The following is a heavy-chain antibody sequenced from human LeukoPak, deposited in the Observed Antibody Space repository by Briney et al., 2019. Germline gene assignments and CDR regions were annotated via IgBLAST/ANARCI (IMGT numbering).Heavy chain of an antibody. J-gene: IGHJ4*02. CDR3: AKITFGGVIVRGPFDY. D-gene: IGHD3-16*02. Sequence: GGSLRLSCAASGFTVRNNYMSWVRQAPGKGLEWVSVIYSGGSTYHADSVKGRFTISRDNSKNTLYLQMNSLRAEDTAVYYCAKITFGGVIVRGPFDYWGQGTLVTVSS. CDR1: GFTVRNNY. CDR2: IYSGGST. V-gene: IGHV3-53*01.